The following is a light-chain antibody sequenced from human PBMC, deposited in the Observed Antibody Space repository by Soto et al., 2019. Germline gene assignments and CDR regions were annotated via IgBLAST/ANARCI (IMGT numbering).Light chain of an antibody. CDR3: NQYDSSWT. Sequence: AIQMTQSPSSLSASVGDRVSITCRASQAIRDDLGWYQKKPGKAPKLLIFAASRVERGVPSRFSCSVSVTDVTLTISSLHPEDFATYCCNQYDSSWTGGQGTKVDIK. CDR1: QAIRDD. CDR2: AAS. J-gene: IGKJ1*01. V-gene: IGKV1-6*01.